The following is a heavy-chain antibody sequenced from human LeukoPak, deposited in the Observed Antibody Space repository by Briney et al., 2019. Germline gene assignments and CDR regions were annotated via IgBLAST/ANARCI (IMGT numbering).Heavy chain of an antibody. CDR2: ISYDGSNK. J-gene: IGHJ4*02. V-gene: IGHV3-30*04. CDR1: GFTFSSNA. D-gene: IGHD2/OR15-2a*01. Sequence: GGSLRLSCAASGFTFSSNAMHWVRQAPGKGLEWVAVISYDGSNKYYADSVKGRFTISRDNSKNTLYLQMNSLRTEDTAVYYCATENDDYWGQGTLVTVSS. CDR3: ATENDDY.